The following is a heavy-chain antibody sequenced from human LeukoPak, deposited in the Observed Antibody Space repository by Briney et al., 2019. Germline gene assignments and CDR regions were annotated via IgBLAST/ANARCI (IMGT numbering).Heavy chain of an antibody. CDR3: ARDPYSSGWPSYYYYGMGV. D-gene: IGHD6-19*01. J-gene: IGHJ6*02. V-gene: IGHV3-7*01. Sequence: GGSLRLSCAASGFTFSSYWMSWVRQAPGKGLEWVANIKQDGSEKYYVDSVKGRFTISRDNAKNSLYLQMNSLRAEDTAVYYCARDPYSSGWPSYYYYGMGVWGQGTTVTVSS. CDR1: GFTFSSYW. CDR2: IKQDGSEK.